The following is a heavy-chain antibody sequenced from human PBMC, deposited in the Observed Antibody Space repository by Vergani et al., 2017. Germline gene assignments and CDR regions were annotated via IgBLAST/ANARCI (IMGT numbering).Heavy chain of an antibody. CDR1: GGSISSYY. J-gene: IGHJ4*02. Sequence: QVQLQESGPGLVKPSETLSLTCTVSGGSISSYYWSWIRQPPGKGLEWIGYIYYSGSTNYNPSLKSRVTISVDTSKNQFSLKLSSVTAADTAVYYCATDVEGSGSPSFGYWGQGTLVTVSS. CDR3: ATDVEGSGSPSFGY. D-gene: IGHD3-10*01. CDR2: IYYSGST. V-gene: IGHV4-59*01.